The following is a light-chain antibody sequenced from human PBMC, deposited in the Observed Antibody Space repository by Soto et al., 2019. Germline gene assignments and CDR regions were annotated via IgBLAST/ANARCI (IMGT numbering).Light chain of an antibody. J-gene: IGKJ5*01. V-gene: IGKV1D-12*01. CDR3: QQADTFPIT. CDR2: SAS. Sequence: DIHITQSPSSVSASVGDRVTITCQASQGISRSLAWYQQKPGKAPKLLIYSASSLQSGVPSRFSGSGFGTDFTLTISSLQPEDFATYYCQQADTFPITFGQGTRLEIK. CDR1: QGISRS.